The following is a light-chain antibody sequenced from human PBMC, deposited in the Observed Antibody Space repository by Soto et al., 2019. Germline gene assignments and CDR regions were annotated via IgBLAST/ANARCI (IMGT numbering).Light chain of an antibody. Sequence: EIVMTQSPATLSLSPGERATLSCRASLSVSSDLAWYRQKPGQAPRLLIYRAFTRATGIPARFSGSGFGTDFTLTISSLQSEDFAVYYCQQYTNWPLTFGGGNKVEIK. CDR2: RAF. V-gene: IGKV3-15*01. CDR1: LSVSSD. J-gene: IGKJ4*01. CDR3: QQYTNWPLT.